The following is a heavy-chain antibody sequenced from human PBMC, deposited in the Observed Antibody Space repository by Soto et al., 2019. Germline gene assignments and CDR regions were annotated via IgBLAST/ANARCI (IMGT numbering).Heavy chain of an antibody. Sequence: EAQLLESGGGLVQPGGSLRLSCSASGFIFNNYAMSWVRQAPGKGLEWVSGITGYGATTYYAESVKGRFTISRDNSKNTLYLQMSTLTAEDTAVYYCARDPLIYDSDWYPNWFGPWGQGTLVTVSS. J-gene: IGHJ5*02. CDR3: ARDPLIYDSDWYPNWFGP. CDR2: ITGYGATT. V-gene: IGHV3-23*01. D-gene: IGHD6-19*01. CDR1: GFIFNNYA.